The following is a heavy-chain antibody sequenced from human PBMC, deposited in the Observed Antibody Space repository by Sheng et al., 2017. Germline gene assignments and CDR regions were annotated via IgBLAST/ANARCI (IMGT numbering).Heavy chain of an antibody. J-gene: IGHJ5*02. CDR1: GGTFRNYA. CDR2: IIPIFDTT. Sequence: QVQLVQSGAEVKKPGSSVKVSCKASGGTFRNYAISWVRQAPGQGLEWMGGIIPIFDTTNYAQKFQGRVTITADESTSTVYMELSSLRSEDTAVYFCARGHLRFLKWSGGWFDPWGQGTLVTVSS. V-gene: IGHV1-69*13. CDR3: ARGHLRFLKWSGGWFDP. D-gene: IGHD3-3*01.